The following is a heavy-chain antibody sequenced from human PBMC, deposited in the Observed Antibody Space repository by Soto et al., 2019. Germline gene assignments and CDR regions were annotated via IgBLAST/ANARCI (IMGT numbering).Heavy chain of an antibody. CDR3: ARDWYANYYGMDV. D-gene: IGHD6-13*01. Sequence: GASVKVSCKASGYTFTSYYMHWVRQAPGQGLEWMGIINPSGGSASYAQKFQGRVTMTRDTSTSTVYMELSSLRSEDTAVYYCARDWYANYYGMDVWGQGTTVTVSS. J-gene: IGHJ6*02. CDR1: GYTFTSYY. CDR2: INPSGGSA. V-gene: IGHV1-46*01.